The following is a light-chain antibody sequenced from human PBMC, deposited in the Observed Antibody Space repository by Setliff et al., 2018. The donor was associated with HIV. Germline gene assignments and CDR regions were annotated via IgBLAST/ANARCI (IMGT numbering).Light chain of an antibody. CDR3: GADHGSGGNFAWGYV. V-gene: IGLV9-49*01. CDR2: VGTGGIVG. J-gene: IGLJ1*01. CDR1: SGYSNYK. Sequence: QPVLTQPPSASASLGASVTLTCTLSSGYSNYKVDWYQQRPGKGPRFVMRVGTGGIVGSKGDGIPDRFSVLGSGLNRYLTIKNIQEEDESDYHCGADHGSGGNFAWGYVFGTGTKVTVL.